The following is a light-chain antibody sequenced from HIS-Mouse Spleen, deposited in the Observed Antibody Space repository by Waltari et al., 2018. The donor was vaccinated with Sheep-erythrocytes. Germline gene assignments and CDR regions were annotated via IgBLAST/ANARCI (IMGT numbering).Light chain of an antibody. CDR2: DAS. V-gene: IGKV3-11*01. J-gene: IGKJ2*01. Sequence: EIVLTQSPATLSLSPGERATLSCRASQSVSSYLAWYQQKPGQAPSLLIYDASNRATGIPARFSGSGSGTDFTLTISSLEPEDFAVYYCQQYYSTPYTFGQGTKLEIK. CDR1: QSVSSY. CDR3: QQYYSTPYT.